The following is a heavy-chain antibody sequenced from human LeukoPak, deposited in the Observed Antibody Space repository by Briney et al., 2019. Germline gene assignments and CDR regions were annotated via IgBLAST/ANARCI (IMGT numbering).Heavy chain of an antibody. CDR2: VDYNGST. Sequence: PSESLSLTCTVSGASVSSSHWNWIRQSPGKGLEWIAKVDYNGSTKYNPSLRGRGTMSLDTSKNQFYLKLESVTAADTARYYCARGFYEPSDRWGQGTLVTVSS. V-gene: IGHV4-59*02. J-gene: IGHJ5*02. CDR1: GASVSSSH. D-gene: IGHD2/OR15-2a*01. CDR3: ARGFYEPSDR.